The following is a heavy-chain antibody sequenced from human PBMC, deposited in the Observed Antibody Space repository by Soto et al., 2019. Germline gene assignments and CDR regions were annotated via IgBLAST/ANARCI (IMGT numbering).Heavy chain of an antibody. CDR1: GYTFTSYG. CDR3: ARGRYGDY. J-gene: IGHJ4*02. V-gene: IGHV1-18*01. D-gene: IGHD1-1*01. CDR2: LSAHTGNT. Sequence: QVHLVQSGAEVKKPGASVKVSCKASGYTFTSYGITWVRQAPGQGLEWMGWLSAHTGNTDYAQKLQGRVIVTRDTSTSTAYMEMRSLRSADTAVYYCARGRYGDYWGQGALVTVSS.